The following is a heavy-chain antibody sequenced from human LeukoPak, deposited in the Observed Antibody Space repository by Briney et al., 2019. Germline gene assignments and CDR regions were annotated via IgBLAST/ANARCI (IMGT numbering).Heavy chain of an antibody. J-gene: IGHJ3*02. CDR2: FYHGGST. CDR1: GYSISTGYY. Sequence: SETLSLTCTVSGYSISTGYYWDWIRPPPGKGLEWIGTFYHGGSTYYNPSLKSRVTISVDTSKNQFSLNLTSVTAADTAVYYCATSNGYGLIDIWGQGTMVTVSS. D-gene: IGHD3-22*01. V-gene: IGHV4-38-2*02. CDR3: ATSNGYGLIDI.